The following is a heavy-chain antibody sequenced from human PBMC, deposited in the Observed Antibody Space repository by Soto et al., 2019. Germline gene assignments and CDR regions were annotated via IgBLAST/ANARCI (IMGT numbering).Heavy chain of an antibody. CDR1: GFTFSSYW. V-gene: IGHV3-7*01. D-gene: IGHD3-10*01. J-gene: IGHJ4*02. Sequence: GVSLRLSFEASGFTFSSYWMHWVRQAPGKGLEWVANVKQDGSEKYYLDSVKGRFTISRDNAKNSLYLQMNSLRVEDTAVYYCARTSGINYWGQGTLVTVSS. CDR3: ARTSGINY. CDR2: VKQDGSEK.